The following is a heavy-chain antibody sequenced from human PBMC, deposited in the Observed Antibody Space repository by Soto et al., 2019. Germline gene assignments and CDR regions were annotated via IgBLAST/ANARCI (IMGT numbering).Heavy chain of an antibody. V-gene: IGHV3-11*06. J-gene: IGHJ5*02. Sequence: QVQLVESGGGLVKPGGALRLSCEGSGFTFSDYYMTWIRQAPGKGMEWVSYISYGSSYTNYADSVKGRFTISRDNSKNSLFLQMNNLRTEDTAVYYCASDPNNSSSWGLYPWGRGVLVTASS. CDR2: ISYGSSYT. CDR1: GFTFSDYY. D-gene: IGHD6-6*01. CDR3: ASDPNNSSSWGLYP.